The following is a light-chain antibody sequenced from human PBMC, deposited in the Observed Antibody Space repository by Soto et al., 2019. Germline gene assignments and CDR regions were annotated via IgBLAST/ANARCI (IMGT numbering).Light chain of an antibody. J-gene: IGKJ2*01. V-gene: IGKV1-9*01. CDR3: QPLNDYRYT. CDR2: AAS. Sequence: DIQLTQSPSFLSASVGDRVTITCRASQAISSSLAWYQHNPGKAPKLLIYAASTLQNGVPSSFSGSGSGTEFTLTLSSLQPEDFATYYCQPLNDYRYTFGQGTKVEIK. CDR1: QAISSS.